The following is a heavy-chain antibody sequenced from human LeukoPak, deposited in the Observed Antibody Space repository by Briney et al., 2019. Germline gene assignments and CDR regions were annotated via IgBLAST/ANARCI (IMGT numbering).Heavy chain of an antibody. D-gene: IGHD3-10*01. Sequence: GGSLRLSCAASGFTVSGNYMSWVRQAPGKGLEWVSIIYSGGSTYYADSVKGRFTISRDNSENTVSLQMNSLRAEDTAVYYCARVPYGNYHYYYMDVWGKGATVTVSS. J-gene: IGHJ6*03. V-gene: IGHV3-53*01. CDR3: ARVPYGNYHYYYMDV. CDR1: GFTVSGNY. CDR2: IYSGGST.